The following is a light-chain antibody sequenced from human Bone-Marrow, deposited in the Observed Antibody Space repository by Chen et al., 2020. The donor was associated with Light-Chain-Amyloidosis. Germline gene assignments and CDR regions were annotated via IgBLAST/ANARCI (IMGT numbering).Light chain of an antibody. J-gene: IGLJ1*01. CDR2: ELT. CDR1: SSDVGGDNH. CDR3: SSYTITNTLV. Sequence: QSALNQPASVSGSPGQSITISCTGTSSDVGGDNHVSWYQQHPDKAPKLMIYELTNRPSWVPDRFSGSKSDNTASLTISGLQTEDEADYFCSSYTITNTLVFGSGTRVTVL. V-gene: IGLV2-14*01.